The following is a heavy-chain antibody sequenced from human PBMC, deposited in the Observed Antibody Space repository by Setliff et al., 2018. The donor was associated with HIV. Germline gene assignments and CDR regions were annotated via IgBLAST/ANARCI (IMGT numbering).Heavy chain of an antibody. J-gene: IGHJ5*02. CDR2: VYYTGST. Sequence: SETLSLTCSVSGGSIDSSDYYWGWIRQPPGKGLEWIGTVYYTGSTFYNPSLESRVTISVDTSKNQFSLKLRSVTATDTTVYYCARYSYGYVRDLRFDPWGQGTLVTVS. CDR1: GGSIDSSDYY. D-gene: IGHD5-18*01. V-gene: IGHV4-39*01. CDR3: ARYSYGYVRDLRFDP.